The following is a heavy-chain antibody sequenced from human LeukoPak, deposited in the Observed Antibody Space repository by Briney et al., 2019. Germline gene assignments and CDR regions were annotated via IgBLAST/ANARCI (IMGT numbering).Heavy chain of an antibody. CDR2: ISYDGSNK. V-gene: IGHV3-30*18. D-gene: IGHD3-16*01. CDR3: AKDGGYYGMDV. J-gene: IGHJ6*02. CDR1: GFTFSSYG. Sequence: PGRSLRLSCAASGFTFSSYGMHWVRQAPGKGLEWVAVISYDGSNKYYADSVKGRFTISRDNSKNTLYLQMNSLRAEDTAVCYCAKDGGYYGMDVWGQGTTVTVSS.